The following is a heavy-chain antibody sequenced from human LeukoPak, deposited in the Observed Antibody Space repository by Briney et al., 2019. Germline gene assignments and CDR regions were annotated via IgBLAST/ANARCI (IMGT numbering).Heavy chain of an antibody. CDR3: AKHGGESYFFDY. CDR1: GFTFSSYG. CDR2: ISYDGSNK. D-gene: IGHD1-26*01. J-gene: IGHJ4*02. Sequence: GGSLRLSCAASGFTFSSYGMHWVRQAPGKGLEWVAVISYDGSNKYYADTVKGRFTISRDNSKNTLYLQMNSLRAEDTAVYYCAKHGGESYFFDYWGQGTLVTVSS. V-gene: IGHV3-30*18.